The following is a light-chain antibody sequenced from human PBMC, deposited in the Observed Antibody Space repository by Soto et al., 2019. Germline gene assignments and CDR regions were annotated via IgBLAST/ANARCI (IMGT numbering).Light chain of an antibody. V-gene: IGKV1-33*01. CDR1: QDISNY. J-gene: IGKJ4*01. CDR2: DAS. Sequence: DIQMSQSPSSLYASVGDRVTNTCQASQDISNYLNWYQHKPGKPPKLLIYDASNLETGVPSRFSGSKSGTAFTFTITSLQPEDIATYYCQQYDNLPFSFGGGTKVDIK. CDR3: QQYDNLPFS.